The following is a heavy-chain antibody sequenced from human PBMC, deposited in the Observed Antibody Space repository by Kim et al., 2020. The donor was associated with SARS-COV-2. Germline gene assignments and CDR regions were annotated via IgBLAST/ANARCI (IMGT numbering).Heavy chain of an antibody. V-gene: IGHV3-48*02. J-gene: IGHJ4*02. Sequence: GGSLRLSCTASGFTFTSYTMNWVRQAPGKGLEWVSYISSSSSTIYYADSVKGRFTISRDNSKNTLYLQMNSLRDEDTAVYYCARDYLAQRMAAAAHFDYWGPGDLVTVSS. D-gene: IGHD6-13*01. CDR2: ISSSSSTI. CDR3: ARDYLAQRMAAAAHFDY. CDR1: GFTFTSYT.